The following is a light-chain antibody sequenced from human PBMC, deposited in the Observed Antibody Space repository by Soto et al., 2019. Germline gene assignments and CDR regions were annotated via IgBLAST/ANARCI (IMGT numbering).Light chain of an antibody. CDR1: QSVSSN. CDR2: GAS. V-gene: IGKV3-15*01. Sequence: EIVMTQSPATLSVSPGERATLSCRASQSVSSNLAWYQQKPGQAPRLLIYGASTRATGIPARFSGSGSGTEFTLTISSQQSEDFAVYYCQQYKTWPPLTFGGGTRVEIK. J-gene: IGKJ4*01. CDR3: QQYKTWPPLT.